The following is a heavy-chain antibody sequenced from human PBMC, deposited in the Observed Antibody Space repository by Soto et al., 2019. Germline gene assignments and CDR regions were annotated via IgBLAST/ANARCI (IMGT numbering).Heavy chain of an antibody. CDR3: AREKYSSSWFPSGFDY. D-gene: IGHD6-13*01. CDR2: ISSSGSTI. CDR1: GFTFSDYY. V-gene: IGHV3-11*01. Sequence: QVQLVESGGGLVKPGGSLRLSCAASGFTFSDYYMSWIRQAPGKGLEWVSYISSSGSTIYYADPVKGRFTISRDNAKNSLYRQMNSLRAEDTAVYYCAREKYSSSWFPSGFDYWGQGTLVTVSS. J-gene: IGHJ4*02.